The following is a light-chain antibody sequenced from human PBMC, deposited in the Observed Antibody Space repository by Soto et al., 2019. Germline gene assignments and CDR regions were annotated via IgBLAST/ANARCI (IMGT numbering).Light chain of an antibody. V-gene: IGKV3-11*01. CDR2: DAS. Sequence: IVLTQSPVTLSLSPGERATLSCRASQSVTKYLAWYQQKPGQAPRLLIYDASNRATGIPDRFSGSGSGTDFTLTISSLEPEDFAVYYCQQRGNWPPITFGQGTRLEIK. CDR3: QQRGNWPPIT. J-gene: IGKJ5*01. CDR1: QSVTKY.